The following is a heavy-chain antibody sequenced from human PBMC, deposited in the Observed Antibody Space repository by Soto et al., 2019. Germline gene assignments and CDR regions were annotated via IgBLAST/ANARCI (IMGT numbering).Heavy chain of an antibody. CDR1: GGSFSGYY. Sequence: PXATLSLTCAVYGGSFSGYYWSWIRQPPGKGLEWIGEINHSVSTNYNPSLKSRVTISVDTSKNQFSLKLSSVTAADTAVYYCARQGPGDRIAAAGIRPRRGFGGMDVWGQGTTVTVSS. V-gene: IGHV4-34*01. CDR2: INHSVST. CDR3: ARQGPGDRIAAAGIRPRRGFGGMDV. J-gene: IGHJ6*02. D-gene: IGHD6-13*01.